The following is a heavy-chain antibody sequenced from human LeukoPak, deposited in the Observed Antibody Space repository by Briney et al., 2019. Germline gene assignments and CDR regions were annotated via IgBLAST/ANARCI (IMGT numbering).Heavy chain of an antibody. D-gene: IGHD5-12*01. V-gene: IGHV4-34*01. CDR3: ARLLDGFGGYGNWFDP. Sequence: SETLSLTCAVYGGSFSGYYWSWIRQPPGKGLEWIGEINHSGSTNYNPSLKSRVTISVDTSKNQFSLKLSSVTAADTAVYYCARLLDGFGGYGNWFDPWGQGTLVTVSS. CDR2: INHSGST. J-gene: IGHJ5*02. CDR1: GGSFSGYY.